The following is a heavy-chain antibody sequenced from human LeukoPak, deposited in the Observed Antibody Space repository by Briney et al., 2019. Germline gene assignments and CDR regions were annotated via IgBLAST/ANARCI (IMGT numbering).Heavy chain of an antibody. J-gene: IGHJ5*02. CDR2: IKKDGSQK. CDR3: ARVGWELLNFHFDP. Sequence: GGSLRLSCVASGFTFSDKWMSWVRQAPGKGPEWVASIKKDGSQKYYVDSVKGRFTISRDNAQNSLYLQMNSLRVEDTAIYSCARVGWELLNFHFDPWGQGTLVTVSS. V-gene: IGHV3-7*03. D-gene: IGHD1-26*01. CDR1: GFTFSDKW.